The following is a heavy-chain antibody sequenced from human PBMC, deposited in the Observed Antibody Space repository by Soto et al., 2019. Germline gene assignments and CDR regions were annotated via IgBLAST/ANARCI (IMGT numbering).Heavy chain of an antibody. Sequence: QVQLQESGPGLVKPSQTLSLTCTVSGGSISSGGYYWSWIRQHPGKGLEWIGYIYYSGSTYYNPSLKSRVTISVDTSKNQFSLKLSSVTAADTAVYYCARIRSIAARPGAFAHGSYYFDYWGQGTLVTVSS. V-gene: IGHV4-31*03. CDR3: ARIRSIAARPGAFAHGSYYFDY. CDR2: IYYSGST. D-gene: IGHD6-25*01. CDR1: GGSISSGGYY. J-gene: IGHJ4*02.